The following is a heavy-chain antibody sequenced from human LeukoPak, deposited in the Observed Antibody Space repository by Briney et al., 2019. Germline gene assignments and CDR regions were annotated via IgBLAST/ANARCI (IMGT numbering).Heavy chain of an antibody. Sequence: GGSLRLSCAASGLTFEIYAMTWVRQAPGKGLEWVSSISGRDDSTYYADSVKGRFTISRDNSRSTLYLRMNSLRAEDTAVYYCAKHLGHDDFSNWFDPWGQGTLVTVSS. J-gene: IGHJ5*02. V-gene: IGHV3-23*01. D-gene: IGHD4-11*01. CDR2: ISGRDDST. CDR1: GLTFEIYA. CDR3: AKHLGHDDFSNWFDP.